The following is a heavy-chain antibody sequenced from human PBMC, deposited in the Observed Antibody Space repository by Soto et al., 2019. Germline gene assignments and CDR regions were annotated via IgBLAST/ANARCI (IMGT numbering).Heavy chain of an antibody. V-gene: IGHV4-30-2*01. CDR2: IYHGGNS. CDR3: ARAMVRGPFNWFEP. CDR1: GGSINSGGYS. Sequence: PSETLSLTCAVSGGSINSGGYSWSWIRQPPGKGLEWIGYIYHGGNSYYNPSLKSRVIISVERSKNQFSLKLNSVTAADTAVYYCARAMVRGPFNWFEPWGLGALVTVSS. D-gene: IGHD3-10*01. J-gene: IGHJ5*02.